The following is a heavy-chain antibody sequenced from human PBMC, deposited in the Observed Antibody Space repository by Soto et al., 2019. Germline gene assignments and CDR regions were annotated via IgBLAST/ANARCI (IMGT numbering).Heavy chain of an antibody. D-gene: IGHD5-18*01. Sequence: SETLSLTCTVSGGSISNKRYYWGWIRQPPGKGLEWIGSIHYSGSTYDNPSLKSRVTISVDTSKNQLSLKLKSVTAADTAVYYCAKGQYSYGASPNYYYGMDVWGQGTTVTVSS. J-gene: IGHJ6*02. CDR1: GGSISNKRYY. CDR2: IHYSGST. CDR3: AKGQYSYGASPNYYYGMDV. V-gene: IGHV4-39*01.